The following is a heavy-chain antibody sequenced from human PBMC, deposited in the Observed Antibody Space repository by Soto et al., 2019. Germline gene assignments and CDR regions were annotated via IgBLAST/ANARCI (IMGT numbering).Heavy chain of an antibody. D-gene: IGHD5-12*01. CDR3: ARVEVERWLRHYWYFDL. V-gene: IGHV1-8*01. CDR2: MNPNSGNT. Sequence: ASVKVSCKASGYTFTSYDINWVRQATGQGLEWMGWMNPNSGNTGYAQKFQGRVTMTRNTSISTAYMELSSLRSEDTAVYFCARVEVERWLRHYWYFDLWGRGTLVTVSS. CDR1: GYTFTSYD. J-gene: IGHJ2*01.